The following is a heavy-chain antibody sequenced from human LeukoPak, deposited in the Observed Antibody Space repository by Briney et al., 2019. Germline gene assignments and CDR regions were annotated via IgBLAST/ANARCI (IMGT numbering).Heavy chain of an antibody. CDR2: IYIGGST. V-gene: IGHV3-53*01. CDR1: GFTVSSNY. Sequence: GGSLRLSCAASGFTVSSNYTSWVRHAPGKGLEWGSVIYIGGSTYHADSVKGRFTISTDNSNNTTYLHMNRPGAEETAGQYCTGEAREGYFDYWGQGTLVTVSS. D-gene: IGHD1-26*01. CDR3: TGEAREGYFDY. J-gene: IGHJ4*02.